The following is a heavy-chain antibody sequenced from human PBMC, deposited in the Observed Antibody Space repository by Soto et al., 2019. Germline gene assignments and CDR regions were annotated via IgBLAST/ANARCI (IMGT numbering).Heavy chain of an antibody. CDR2: ISYDGSNK. Sequence: GGSLRLSCAASGFTFSSYGVHWVRQAPGKGLEWVAVISYDGSNKYYADSVKGRFTISRDNSKNTLYLQMNSLRAEDTAVYYCAKGGPRISHPFDPWGQGTLVTVSS. CDR3: AKGGPRISHPFDP. D-gene: IGHD3-10*01. J-gene: IGHJ5*02. CDR1: GFTFSSYG. V-gene: IGHV3-30*18.